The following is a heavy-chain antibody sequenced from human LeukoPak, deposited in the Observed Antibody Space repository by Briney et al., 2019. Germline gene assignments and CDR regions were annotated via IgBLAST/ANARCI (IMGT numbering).Heavy chain of an antibody. CDR3: ARLGGYDSSGYYIDY. V-gene: IGHV4-39*01. D-gene: IGHD3-22*01. CDR1: GGSISSSSYY. J-gene: IGHJ4*02. Sequence: SETLSLTCTVSGGSISSSSYYWGWIRQPPGKGLEWIGSIYYSGSTYYNPSLKSRVTISVDTSKDQFSLKLSSVTAADTAVYYCARLGGYDSSGYYIDYWGQGTLVTVSS. CDR2: IYYSGST.